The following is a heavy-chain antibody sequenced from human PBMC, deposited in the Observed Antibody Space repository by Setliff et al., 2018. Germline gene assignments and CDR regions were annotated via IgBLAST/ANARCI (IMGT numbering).Heavy chain of an antibody. J-gene: IGHJ4*02. Sequence: SETLSLTCTVSGGSISSGGYYWSWIRQHPGKGLEWIGYIYYSGSTSYYNPSLKSRVTMSIDTSKNQFSLMVTSVTAADTAVYYCARGRNVASRLLDSWGQGTLVTSPQ. V-gene: IGHV4-31*03. CDR2: IYYSGSTS. CDR3: ARGRNVASRLLDS. CDR1: GGSISSGGYY. D-gene: IGHD6-6*01.